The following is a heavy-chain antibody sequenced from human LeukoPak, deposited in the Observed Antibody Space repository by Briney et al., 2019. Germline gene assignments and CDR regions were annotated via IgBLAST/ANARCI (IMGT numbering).Heavy chain of an antibody. V-gene: IGHV3-48*03. J-gene: IGHJ6*02. D-gene: IGHD6-13*01. Sequence: GGSLRLSCAASGFTFSSYEMNWVSQAPGKGLEWVSYISSSGSTIYYADSVKGRFTISRDNAKNSLYLQMNSLRAEDTAVYYCAREHIAAAGYYYYGMDVWGQGTTVTVSS. CDR3: AREHIAAAGYYYYGMDV. CDR2: ISSSGSTI. CDR1: GFTFSSYE.